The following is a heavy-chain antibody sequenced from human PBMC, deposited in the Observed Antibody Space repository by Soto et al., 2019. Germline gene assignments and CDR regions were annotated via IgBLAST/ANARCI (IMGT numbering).Heavy chain of an antibody. Sequence: GASVKVSCTASGYAFPSYGIRWVRHAPGQGLEWMGWISAYNGNTNYAQKLQGRVTMTTDTSTSTAYMELRSLRSDDTAVYYCARACLPVPWEYNWFDPWGQGTLVTVSS. J-gene: IGHJ5*02. D-gene: IGHD1-26*01. CDR3: ARACLPVPWEYNWFDP. V-gene: IGHV1-18*01. CDR2: ISAYNGNT. CDR1: GYAFPSYG.